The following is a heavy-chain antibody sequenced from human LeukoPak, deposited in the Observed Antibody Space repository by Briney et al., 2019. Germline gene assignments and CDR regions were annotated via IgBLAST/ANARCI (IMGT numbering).Heavy chain of an antibody. V-gene: IGHV3-48*01. CDR1: GLTFNTYS. Sequence: GGSLRLSCAASGLTFNTYSMNWVRRAPGKGLEWVSYIRSSSSIIYYADSVKGRFTISRDNAKNSVYLQMNSLGGEDTAVYYCTRGRGPDGYNYFDYWGQGTLVTVSS. D-gene: IGHD5-24*01. CDR2: IRSSSSII. J-gene: IGHJ4*02. CDR3: TRGRGPDGYNYFDY.